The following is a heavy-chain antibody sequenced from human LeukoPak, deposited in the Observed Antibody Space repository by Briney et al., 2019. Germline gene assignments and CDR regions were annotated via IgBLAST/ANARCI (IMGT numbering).Heavy chain of an antibody. CDR2: IYYSGST. D-gene: IGHD1-26*01. CDR1: SGSIGSSSYY. Sequence: SETLSLTCTVSSGSIGSSSYYWGWIRQPPGKGLEWIGRIYYSGSTYYNPSLKSRVTISVDKSKNPFSLKLSPVTAADTAVYYCARDRRIVGAPRFNWFDPWGQGTLVTVSS. V-gene: IGHV4-39*07. J-gene: IGHJ5*02. CDR3: ARDRRIVGAPRFNWFDP.